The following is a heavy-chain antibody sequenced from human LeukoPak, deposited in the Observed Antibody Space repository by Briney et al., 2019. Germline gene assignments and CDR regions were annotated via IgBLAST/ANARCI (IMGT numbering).Heavy chain of an antibody. J-gene: IGHJ4*02. D-gene: IGHD2-15*01. CDR1: GFTFSSYA. CDR2: ISYDGSNK. Sequence: GGSLRLSCAASGFTFSSYAMHWVRQAPGKGLEWVAVISYDGSNKYYADSVKGRFTISRDNSKNTLYLQMTSLRAEDTAVYYCAGTLSGGAPVGYWGQGTLVTVSS. V-gene: IGHV3-30*04. CDR3: AGTLSGGAPVGY.